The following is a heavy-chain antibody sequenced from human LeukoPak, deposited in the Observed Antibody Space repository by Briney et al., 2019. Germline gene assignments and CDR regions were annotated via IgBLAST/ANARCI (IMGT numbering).Heavy chain of an antibody. Sequence: PSETLSLTCAVSGYSISSGYFWSWIRQPPGKVLESIGYIHYSGSTNYNPSLKSRVTISVDTSKNQFSLNLSSVTAADTAVYYCARLKGTFWSGYQTTNWFDPWGQGILVTVSS. CDR3: ARLKGTFWSGYQTTNWFDP. CDR1: GYSISSGYF. V-gene: IGHV4-61*01. J-gene: IGHJ5*02. D-gene: IGHD3-3*01. CDR2: IHYSGST.